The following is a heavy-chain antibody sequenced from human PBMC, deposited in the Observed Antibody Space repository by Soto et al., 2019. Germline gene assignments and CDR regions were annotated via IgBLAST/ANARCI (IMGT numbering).Heavy chain of an antibody. Sequence: QVQLVQSGAEVKKPGASVKVSCKASGYTFTNYDIHWVRQAIGQGLEWMGWMNPDSGNTGQSKQFQASVTMTRDTSISTAYREMSSLRSADTAVYYCARGRFRRTWFDPWGQGTLVTVSS. CDR1: GYTFTNYD. V-gene: IGHV1-8*01. J-gene: IGHJ5*02. CDR3: ARGRFRRTWFDP. D-gene: IGHD3-16*01. CDR2: MNPDSGNT.